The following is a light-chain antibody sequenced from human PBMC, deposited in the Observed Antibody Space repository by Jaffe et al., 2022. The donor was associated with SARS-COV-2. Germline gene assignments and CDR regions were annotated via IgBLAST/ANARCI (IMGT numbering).Light chain of an antibody. V-gene: IGLV1-44*01. CDR1: SSNIGKNT. CDR2: SYN. J-gene: IGLJ2*01. CDR3: ATWDDSLSSVV. Sequence: QSVLTQPPSASGTPGQRVTISCSGSSSNIGKNTVNWYQQLPGTAPKLLIYSYNQRPSGVPDRFSGSKSGTSASLAISGLQSEDEADYYCATWDDSLSSVVFGGGTKLTVL.